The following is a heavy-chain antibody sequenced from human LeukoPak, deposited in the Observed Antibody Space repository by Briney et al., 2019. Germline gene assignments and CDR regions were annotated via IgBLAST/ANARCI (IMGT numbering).Heavy chain of an antibody. J-gene: IGHJ4*02. Sequence: ASVKVSCKASGGTFSSYAISWVRQAPGQGLEWMGGIIPIFGTANYAQKFQGRVTITADKSTSTAYMELSSLRSEDTAVYYCARDTAMAYFDYWGQGTLVTVSS. V-gene: IGHV1-69*06. CDR1: GGTFSSYA. CDR3: ARDTAMAYFDY. CDR2: IIPIFGTA. D-gene: IGHD5-18*01.